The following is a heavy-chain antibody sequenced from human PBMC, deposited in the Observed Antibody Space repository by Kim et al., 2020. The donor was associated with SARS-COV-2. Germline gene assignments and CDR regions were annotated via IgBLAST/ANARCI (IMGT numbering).Heavy chain of an antibody. Sequence: ASVKVSCKASGYTFSNYAINWVRQAPGQGLEWMGWINTDTGNPTYAQGFAGRFVFSLDASLTTAYLQIDSLKTEDTAVYYCARGEHGSTTNRGYWGQGTLVTVSP. J-gene: IGHJ4*02. CDR3: ARGEHGSTTNRGY. V-gene: IGHV7-4-1*01. CDR2: INTDTGNP. CDR1: GYTFSNYA. D-gene: IGHD3-10*01.